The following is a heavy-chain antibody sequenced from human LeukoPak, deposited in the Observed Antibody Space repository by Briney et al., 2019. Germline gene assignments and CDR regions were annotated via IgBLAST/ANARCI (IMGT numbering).Heavy chain of an antibody. CDR2: ISAYNGNT. CDR1: GYTFTSYG. D-gene: IGHD2/OR15-2a*01. V-gene: IGHV1-18*01. Sequence: ASVKVSCKASGYTFTSYGISWVRQAPGQGLEWMGWISAYNGNTNYAQKLQGRVTMTTDTSTSTAYMELRSLRADDTAVYYCARASREYGRFDYWGQGTLVTVSS. CDR3: ARASREYGRFDY. J-gene: IGHJ4*02.